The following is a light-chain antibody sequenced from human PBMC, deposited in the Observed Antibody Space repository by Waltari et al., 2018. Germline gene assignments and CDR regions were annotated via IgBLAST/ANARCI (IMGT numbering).Light chain of an antibody. CDR1: RGISSW. CDR3: QQYNSYSSWT. V-gene: IGKV1-5*03. CDR2: KAS. Sequence: DIQMTQSPSTLSASVGDRVTITCRASRGISSWLAWYQQKPGKAPKLLLYKASTLESGVPSRFSGSASGTEFSLTISSLQPDDFATYYCQQYNSYSSWTFGQGTKVEIK. J-gene: IGKJ1*01.